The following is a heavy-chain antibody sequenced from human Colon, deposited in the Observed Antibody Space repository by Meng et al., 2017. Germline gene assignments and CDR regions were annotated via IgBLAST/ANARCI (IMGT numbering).Heavy chain of an antibody. CDR3: ARGMLYGSGRYRFDP. CDR2: MYNTEST. Sequence: VQLQESGPGLWKPSKTLSLTLNVSGGAINSGSYYWIWIRQPAGKGLEWIGHMYNTESTNYNPSLKSRVTISVDTSKNQFSLKLNSVTAADTAVYYCARGMLYGSGRYRFDPWGQGTLVTVSS. V-gene: IGHV4-61*02. CDR1: GGAINSGSYY. D-gene: IGHD3-10*01. J-gene: IGHJ5*02.